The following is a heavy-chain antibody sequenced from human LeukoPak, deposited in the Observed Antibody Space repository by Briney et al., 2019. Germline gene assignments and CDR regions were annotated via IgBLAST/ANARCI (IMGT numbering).Heavy chain of an antibody. J-gene: IGHJ4*02. Sequence: PGGSLRLSCAASGFTFSNAWMSWVRQAPGKGLEWVGRIKSKTDGGTTDYAAPVKGRFTTSRDDSKNTLYLQMNSLKTEDTAVYYCTTYPYMVRGVINAYWGQGTLVTVSS. CDR2: IKSKTDGGTT. V-gene: IGHV3-15*01. CDR1: GFTFSNAW. CDR3: TTYPYMVRGVINAY. D-gene: IGHD3-10*01.